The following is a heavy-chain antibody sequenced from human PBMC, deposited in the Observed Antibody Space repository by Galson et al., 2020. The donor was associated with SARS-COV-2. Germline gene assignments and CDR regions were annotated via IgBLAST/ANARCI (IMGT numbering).Heavy chain of an antibody. CDR1: GTSISSGSYS. V-gene: IGHV4-30-2*01. CDR2: ISHRGGT. D-gene: IGHD4-17*01. Sequence: SQTLSLTCAVSGTSISSGSYSWNWTRQPPGKGLAGIGYISHRGGTYYNPSLKSRVTISGDRSKNQFSLRLSSVTAADTAVYYCARLHYGEYAPEACDIWGPGTRVTVAS. J-gene: IGHJ3*02. CDR3: ARLHYGEYAPEACDI.